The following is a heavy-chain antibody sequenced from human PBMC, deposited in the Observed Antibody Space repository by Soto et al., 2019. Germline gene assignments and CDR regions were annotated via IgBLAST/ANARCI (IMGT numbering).Heavy chain of an antibody. D-gene: IGHD6-19*01. V-gene: IGHV3-30*18. J-gene: IGHJ4*01. CDR1: GFTFSSYG. CDR3: AKEVAVAGDFDY. CDR2: VSSDGNIQ. Sequence: GGSMRLSCVASGFTFSSYGIHWVRQAPGKGLEWVAVVSSDGNIQYYADSVKGRFTISRDNSKNTLYLQMDSLRPEDTAIYYCAKEVAVAGDFDYWGHGTLVTVSS.